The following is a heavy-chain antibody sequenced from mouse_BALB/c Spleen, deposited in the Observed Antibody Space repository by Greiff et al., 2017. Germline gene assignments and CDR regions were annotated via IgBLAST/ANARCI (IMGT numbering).Heavy chain of an antibody. J-gene: IGHJ3*01. CDR3: ARGAITTDRLAY. V-gene: IGHV5-6*01. D-gene: IGHD2-4*01. Sequence: EVKLMESGGDLVKPGGSLKLSCAASGFTFSSYGMSWVRQTPDKRLEWVATISSGGSYTYYPDSVKGRFTISRDNAKNTLYLQMSSLKSEDTAMYYCARGAITTDRLAYWGQGTLVTVSA. CDR1: GFTFSSYG. CDR2: ISSGGSYT.